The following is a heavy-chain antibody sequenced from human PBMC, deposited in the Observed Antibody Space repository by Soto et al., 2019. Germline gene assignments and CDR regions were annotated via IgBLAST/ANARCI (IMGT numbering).Heavy chain of an antibody. CDR1: GDTSTSYY. D-gene: IGHD3-22*01. CDR2: TYNTGTS. J-gene: IGHJ5*01. Sequence: PSETLSLTCTVSGDTSTSYYWGWIRQAPGKGLEWIGHTYNTGTSTHNPSLNSRVTISIDMSKKQFSLKLTSLTSADTAVYYCARGFYDSGGYPCFGSWSQGTLVTVSS. CDR3: ARGFYDSGGYPCFGS. V-gene: IGHV4-59*01.